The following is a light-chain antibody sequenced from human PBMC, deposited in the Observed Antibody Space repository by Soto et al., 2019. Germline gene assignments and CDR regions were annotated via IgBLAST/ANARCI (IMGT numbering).Light chain of an antibody. J-gene: IGKJ5*01. Sequence: IVMTQSPLSLPLKPGEPHNLFCSACQSMGSNVAWYQQKPGQAPRLLICDASNRATGIPARFSGSGSGTDFTLTISSLEPEDFAVYYCQQRNNWPPGITFGQGTRVEIK. CDR2: DAS. V-gene: IGKV3-11*01. CDR1: QSMGSN. CDR3: QQRNNWPPGIT.